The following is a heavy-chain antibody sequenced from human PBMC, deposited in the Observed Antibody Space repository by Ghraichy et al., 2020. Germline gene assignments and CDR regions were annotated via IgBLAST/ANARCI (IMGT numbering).Heavy chain of an antibody. V-gene: IGHV4-34*01. J-gene: IGHJ6*02. Sequence: SETLSLTCAVYGGSFSGYYWSWIRQPPGKGLEWIGEINHSGSTNYNPSLKSRVTISVDTSKNQFSLKLSSVTAADTAVYYCARGLLTTVTQSAYNYGMDVWGQGTTVTVSS. CDR1: GGSFSGYY. CDR2: INHSGST. D-gene: IGHD4-17*01. CDR3: ARGLLTTVTQSAYNYGMDV.